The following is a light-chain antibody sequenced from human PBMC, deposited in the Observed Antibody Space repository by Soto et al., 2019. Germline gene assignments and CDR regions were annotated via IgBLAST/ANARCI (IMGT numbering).Light chain of an antibody. Sequence: DIQLTQFPSSLSASVGDRVTITCQASQDITNYLNWYQQKPGKAPKLLNYDASNLETGVPSRFSGSGSGTDFTFTISSLQPEDTATYYCQQYDSFPIFGPGTKVEIK. CDR2: DAS. CDR1: QDITNY. J-gene: IGKJ3*01. V-gene: IGKV1-33*01. CDR3: QQYDSFPI.